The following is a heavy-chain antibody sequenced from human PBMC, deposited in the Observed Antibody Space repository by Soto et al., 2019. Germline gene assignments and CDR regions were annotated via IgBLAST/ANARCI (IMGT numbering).Heavy chain of an antibody. V-gene: IGHV1-18*01. J-gene: IGHJ6*02. CDR2: ISAYNGNT. CDR3: ARDIVVVVAAGPGYYYGMDV. CDR1: GYTFTSYG. Sequence: PVKLSCKASGYTFTSYGISWVRQDPEQGLEWMGWISAYNGNTNYAQKLQGRVTMTTDTSTSTAYMELRSLRSDDTAVYYCARDIVVVVAAGPGYYYGMDVWGQGTTVTVSS. D-gene: IGHD2-15*01.